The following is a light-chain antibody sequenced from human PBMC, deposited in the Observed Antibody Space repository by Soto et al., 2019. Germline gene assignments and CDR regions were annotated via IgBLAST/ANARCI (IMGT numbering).Light chain of an antibody. CDR1: QGIGDL. CDR3: QQYISFSLT. J-gene: IGKJ1*01. V-gene: IGKV1-5*03. Sequence: DIQMTQSPSTLSASVGDRVTITCRASQGIGDLLAWYQQKPGKAPKLLIQRASRLETGVPSRFSGGGSGTEFTLTISSLQPDDFATYFCQQYISFSLTFGQGTKVEIK. CDR2: RAS.